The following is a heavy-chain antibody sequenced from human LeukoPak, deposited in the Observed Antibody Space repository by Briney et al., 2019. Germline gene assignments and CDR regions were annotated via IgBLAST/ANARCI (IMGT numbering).Heavy chain of an antibody. D-gene: IGHD3-22*01. CDR2: ISYDGSNK. Sequence: GRSLRLSCAASGFTFSSYAMHWVRQAPGKGLEWVAAISYDGSNKYYADSVKGRFTISRDNSKNTLYLQMNSLRAEDTAVYYCAKGQAGLNAFDIWGQGTMVAVSS. CDR1: GFTFSSYA. CDR3: AKGQAGLNAFDI. V-gene: IGHV3-30-3*01. J-gene: IGHJ3*02.